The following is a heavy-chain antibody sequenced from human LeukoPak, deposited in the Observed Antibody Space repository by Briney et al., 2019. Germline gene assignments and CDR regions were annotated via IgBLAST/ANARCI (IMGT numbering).Heavy chain of an antibody. D-gene: IGHD5-18*01. V-gene: IGHV1-69*13. J-gene: IGHJ4*02. CDR2: IIPIFGTA. CDR3: ARVGYNFGLDY. Sequence: ASVKVSCKASGGTFSSYAISWVRQAPGQGLEWMGGIIPIFGTANYAQKFQGRVTITADESTSTAYMELNSLRVEDTAVYYCARVGYNFGLDYWGQGALVTVSS. CDR1: GGTFSSYA.